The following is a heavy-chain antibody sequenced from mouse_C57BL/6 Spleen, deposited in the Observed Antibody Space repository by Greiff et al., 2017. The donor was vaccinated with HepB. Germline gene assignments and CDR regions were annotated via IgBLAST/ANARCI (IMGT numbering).Heavy chain of an antibody. Sequence: EVQLQQSGPGLVKPSQSLSLTCSVPGYSITSGYYWNWIRQFPGNKLEWMGYISYDGSNNYNPSLKNRISITRDTSKNQFFLKLNSVTTEDTATYYCARGDGYLYYYAMDYWGQGTSVTVSS. CDR3: ARGDGYLYYYAMDY. D-gene: IGHD2-3*01. CDR2: ISYDGSN. V-gene: IGHV3-6*01. J-gene: IGHJ4*01. CDR1: GYSITSGYY.